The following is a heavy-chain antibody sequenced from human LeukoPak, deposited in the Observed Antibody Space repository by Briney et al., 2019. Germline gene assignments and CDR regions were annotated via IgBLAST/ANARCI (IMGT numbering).Heavy chain of an antibody. Sequence: GGSLRLSCAASGFTFSSYDMHWVRQATGKGLEWVSAIGTAGDTYYPGSVKGRFTISRDDAKNSLYLQMNSLRADDTAVYYCARGFNGFDIWGQGTMVTVSS. V-gene: IGHV3-13*01. J-gene: IGHJ3*02. CDR2: IGTAGDT. CDR3: ARGFNGFDI. CDR1: GFTFSSYD.